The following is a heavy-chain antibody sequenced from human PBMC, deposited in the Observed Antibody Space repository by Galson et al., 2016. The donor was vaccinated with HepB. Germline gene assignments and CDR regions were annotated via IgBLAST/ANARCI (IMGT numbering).Heavy chain of an antibody. J-gene: IGHJ4*02. D-gene: IGHD6-13*01. CDR2: ISSSSSAI. V-gene: IGHV3-21*01. CDR1: GTAIELWYRINW. Sequence: SLRLSCAVSGTAIELWYRINWMSWVRQAPGTGLEWVSSISSSSSAIHYSDSVRGRFTISRDNGENSVFLQMDSLRADDTAVYYCVRLDRSWRSLVDYFDYWGQGALVTVSS. CDR3: VRLDRSWRSLVDYFDY.